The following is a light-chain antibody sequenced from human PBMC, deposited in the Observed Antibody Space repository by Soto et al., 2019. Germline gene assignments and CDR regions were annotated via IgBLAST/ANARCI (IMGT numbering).Light chain of an antibody. CDR3: QQYNSSPRT. CDR2: AAS. V-gene: IGKV3-11*01. J-gene: IGKJ1*01. Sequence: DIEMTQSPSSLSSSAGERATITCRASQSVSNYLAWYQQKPGQAPRLLIYAASTMATAIPARFSGSGSGTDFTLTISSLEPEDVATYYCQQYNSSPRTFGPGTKVEIK. CDR1: QSVSNY.